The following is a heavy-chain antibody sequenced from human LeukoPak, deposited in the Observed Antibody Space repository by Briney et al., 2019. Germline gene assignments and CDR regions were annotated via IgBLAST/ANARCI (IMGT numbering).Heavy chain of an antibody. CDR2: INHSGST. Sequence: ASETLSLTCAVYGGSFSGYYWSWIRQPPGKGLEWIGEINHSGSTNYNPSLESRVTISVDTSKNQFSLKLSSVTAADTAVYYCARDSILTGLDYWGQGTPVTVSS. D-gene: IGHD3-9*01. V-gene: IGHV4-34*01. J-gene: IGHJ4*02. CDR1: GGSFSGYY. CDR3: ARDSILTGLDY.